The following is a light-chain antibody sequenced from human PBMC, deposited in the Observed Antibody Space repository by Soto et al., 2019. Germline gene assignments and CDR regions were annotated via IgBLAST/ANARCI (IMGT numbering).Light chain of an antibody. CDR3: QQYDSWPLT. CDR2: DAS. Sequence: EIVMTQSPATLSVSPGERATLSCRASQSVSSKLAWYQQKPGQAPRLLIYDASTRATGIPARFSGSGSGMEFTLTISSLQSEDFEVYYCQQYDSWPLTFGGGAKVEIK. CDR1: QSVSSK. V-gene: IGKV3-15*01. J-gene: IGKJ4*01.